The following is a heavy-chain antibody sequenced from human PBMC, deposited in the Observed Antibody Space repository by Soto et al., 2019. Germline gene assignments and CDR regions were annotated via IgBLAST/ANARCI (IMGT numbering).Heavy chain of an antibody. J-gene: IGHJ3*02. CDR1: GGCISSGGYY. Sequence: PSETLSLTCTVSGGCISSGGYYWSWIRQHPGKGLEWIGYIYYSGSTYYNPSLKSRVTISVDTSKNQFSLKLSSVTAADTAVYYCARDLAAAGYDAFDIWGQGTMVTVSS. D-gene: IGHD6-13*01. CDR3: ARDLAAAGYDAFDI. V-gene: IGHV4-31*03. CDR2: IYYSGST.